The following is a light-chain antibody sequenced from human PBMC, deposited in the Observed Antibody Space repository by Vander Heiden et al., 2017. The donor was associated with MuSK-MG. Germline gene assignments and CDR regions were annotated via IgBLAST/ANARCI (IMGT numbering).Light chain of an antibody. V-gene: IGKV3-20*01. J-gene: IGKJ5*01. CDR2: GAS. Sequence: EIVLTQSPGTLSLSPGERATLSCRASQSVSSCYLAWYQQKPGQAPRLLIYGASSRATGIPDRFSGSGSGTDFTRTISRLEPEDFAVYFCQKYGSAPRTLGEGTRLEIK. CDR1: QSVSSCY. CDR3: QKYGSAPRT.